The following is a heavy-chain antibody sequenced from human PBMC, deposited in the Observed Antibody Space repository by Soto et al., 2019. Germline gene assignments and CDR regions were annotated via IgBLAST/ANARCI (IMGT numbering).Heavy chain of an antibody. CDR1: GYTFTGYY. J-gene: IGHJ5*02. CDR2: INPNSGGT. D-gene: IGHD2-15*01. V-gene: IGHV1-2*02. CDR3: ANDGGYCSGGSCYNWFDP. Sequence: ASVKVSCKASGYTFTGYYMHWVRQAPGQGLEWMGWINPNSGGTNYAQKFQGRVTMTRDTSISTAYMELSRLRSDDTAVYYCANDGGYCSGGSCYNWFDPWGQGTLVTVSS.